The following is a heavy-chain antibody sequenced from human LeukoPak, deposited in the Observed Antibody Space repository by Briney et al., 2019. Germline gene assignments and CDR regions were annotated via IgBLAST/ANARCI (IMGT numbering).Heavy chain of an antibody. CDR1: GFSFSTYW. CDR3: AREVYSTVWYSLDW. CDR2: SNGDGSGT. V-gene: IGHV3-74*01. Sequence: GGSLRLSCAASGFSFSTYWMHWVRQAPGGGLVWVSRSNGDGSGTFYADSVKGRFTVSRDNAKNTLSLQMNSLRAEDTAVYYCAREVYSTVWYSLDWWGQGTLVTVSS. D-gene: IGHD6-13*01. J-gene: IGHJ4*02.